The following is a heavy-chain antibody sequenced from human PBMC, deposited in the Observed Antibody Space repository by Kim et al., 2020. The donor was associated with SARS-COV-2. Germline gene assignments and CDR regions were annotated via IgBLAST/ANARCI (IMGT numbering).Heavy chain of an antibody. CDR2: INHSGST. Sequence: SETLSLTCAVYGGSFSGYYWSWIRQPPGKGLEWIGEINHSGSTNYNPSLKSRVTISVDTSKNQFSLKLSSVTAADTAVYYCARYSSSWLYWYFDLWGRGTLVTVSS. J-gene: IGHJ2*01. D-gene: IGHD6-13*01. CDR3: ARYSSSWLYWYFDL. V-gene: IGHV4-34*01. CDR1: GGSFSGYY.